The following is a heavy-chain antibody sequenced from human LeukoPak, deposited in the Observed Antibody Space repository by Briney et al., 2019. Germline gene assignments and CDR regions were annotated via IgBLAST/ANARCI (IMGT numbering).Heavy chain of an antibody. V-gene: IGHV4-61*02. CDR3: ASGEMATYDY. J-gene: IGHJ4*02. D-gene: IGHD5-24*01. CDR2: IYTSGST. CDR1: SGSISSGSYY. Sequence: SETLSLTCTVSSGSISSGSYYWSWIRQPAGKGLEWIGRIYTSGSTNYNPSLKSRVTISVDTSKNQFSLKLSSVTAADTAVYYCASGEMATYDYWGQGTLVTVSS.